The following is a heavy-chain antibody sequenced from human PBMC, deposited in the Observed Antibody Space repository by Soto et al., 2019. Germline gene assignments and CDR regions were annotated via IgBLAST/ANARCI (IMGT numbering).Heavy chain of an antibody. V-gene: IGHV3-21*01. D-gene: IGHD6-13*01. CDR2: ISDSGGFI. J-gene: IGHJ4*02. Sequence: EVLLVESGGGLVKPGGSLRLSCAASGFNFGGSSMNWVRQSPRKGLEWVSSISDSGGFIKYADSVKGRFTISRDNAKNSLFLQMDSLRADDTAVYYCVTSTSWYYFHWGQGTLVTVSS. CDR3: VTSTSWYYFH. CDR1: GFNFGGSS.